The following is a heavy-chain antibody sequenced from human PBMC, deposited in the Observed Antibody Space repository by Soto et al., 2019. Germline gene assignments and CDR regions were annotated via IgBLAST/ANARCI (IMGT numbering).Heavy chain of an antibody. CDR3: ARGHYGSLPGYFDY. D-gene: IGHD3-10*01. CDR1: GFTVRNNY. J-gene: IGHJ4*02. V-gene: IGHV3-66*01. CDR2: VYDDGST. Sequence: GGSLRLSCAASGFTVRNNYMSWVRQAPGKGLEWVSVVYDDGSTYYAGSVKGRFTTSRDNSKNTVSLQLNSLRAEDTAVYYCARGHYGSLPGYFDYWGQGTLVTVSS.